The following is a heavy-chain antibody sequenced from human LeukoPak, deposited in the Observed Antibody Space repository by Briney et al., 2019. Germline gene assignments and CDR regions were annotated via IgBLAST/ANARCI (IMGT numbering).Heavy chain of an antibody. D-gene: IGHD3-10*01. Sequence: ASVKVSCKASGYTFTSYGISWVRQAPGQGLEWMGWISAYNGNTNYAQKLQGRVTMTTDISTSTAYMELRSLRSDDTAVYYCARDRWGDKSESVDYWGQGTLVTVSS. CDR1: GYTFTSYG. CDR3: ARDRWGDKSESVDY. J-gene: IGHJ4*02. V-gene: IGHV1-18*01. CDR2: ISAYNGNT.